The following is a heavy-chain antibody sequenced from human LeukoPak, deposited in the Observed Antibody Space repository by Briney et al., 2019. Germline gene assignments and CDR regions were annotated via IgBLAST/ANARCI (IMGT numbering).Heavy chain of an antibody. J-gene: IGHJ4*02. CDR2: IYHSGSA. CDR3: ARAAGSYFYFDY. Sequence: SETLSLTCTVSGGSISSSSYYWGWIRQPPGKGLEWIGEIYHSGSANYNPSLKSRVSISIDNTKNHFSLKLSSVTAADTAVYYCARAAGSYFYFDYWGQGTLVTVSS. D-gene: IGHD1-26*01. V-gene: IGHV4-39*07. CDR1: GGSISSSSYY.